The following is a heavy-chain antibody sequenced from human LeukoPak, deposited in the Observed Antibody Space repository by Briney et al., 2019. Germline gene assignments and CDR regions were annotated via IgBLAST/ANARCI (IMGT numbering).Heavy chain of an antibody. V-gene: IGHV3-21*01. CDR3: VRDKAGSTPNYYYSMDV. J-gene: IGHJ6*03. CDR2: ITGSGTYT. CDR1: GFSFSSYS. Sequence: GGSLRLSCAASGFSFSSYSMNWVRQAPGRGLEWVSSITGSGTYTYYADSVRGRFTLARDNARNSLYLQMNSLRAEDTAVYYCVRDKAGSTPNYYYSMDVWGTGTTVTVSS. D-gene: IGHD6-19*01.